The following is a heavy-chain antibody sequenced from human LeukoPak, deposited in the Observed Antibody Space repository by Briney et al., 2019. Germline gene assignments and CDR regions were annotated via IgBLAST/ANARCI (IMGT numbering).Heavy chain of an antibody. CDR1: GFTFSSYW. V-gene: IGHV3-7*01. J-gene: IGHJ4*02. D-gene: IGHD5-12*01. CDR3: ARAWGSGYDFYSMYYFDY. CDR2: IKQDGSEK. Sequence: GGSLRLSCAASGFTFSSYWMSWVRQAPGKGLEWVANIKQDGSEKYYVDSVKGRLTISRDNAKKSLYLQMNSLRAEDTAVSYCARAWGSGYDFYSMYYFDYWGTGTLVTVPS.